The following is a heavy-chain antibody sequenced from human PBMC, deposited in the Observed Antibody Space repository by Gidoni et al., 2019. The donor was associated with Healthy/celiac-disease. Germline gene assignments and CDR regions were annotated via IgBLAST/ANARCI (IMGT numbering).Heavy chain of an antibody. CDR1: GFTFSSYS. D-gene: IGHD3-16*01. V-gene: IGHV3-21*01. CDR2: ISSSSSYI. CDR3: ARGFEGGYFDY. Sequence: EVQLVESGGGLVKPGGSLRLSCAASGFTFSSYSMNWVRQAPGKGLEWVSSISSSSSYIYYADSVKGRFTISRDNAKNSLYLQMNSRRAEDTAVYYCARGFEGGYFDYWGQGTLVTVSS. J-gene: IGHJ4*02.